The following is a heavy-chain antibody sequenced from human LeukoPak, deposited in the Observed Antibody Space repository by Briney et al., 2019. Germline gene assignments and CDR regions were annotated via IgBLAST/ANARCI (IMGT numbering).Heavy chain of an antibody. CDR1: GFTFSSYA. CDR2: ISGSGGRT. J-gene: IGHJ5*02. D-gene: IGHD1-1*01. CDR3: AKDPVFTDPGNWFDP. Sequence: GGSLRLSCAASGFTFSSYAMSWVRQAPGKGLEWVSVISGSGGRTYYADSVKGRFTISRDNSKNTLYLQMNSLRAEDTAVYYCAKDPVFTDPGNWFDPWGQGTLVTVSS. V-gene: IGHV3-23*01.